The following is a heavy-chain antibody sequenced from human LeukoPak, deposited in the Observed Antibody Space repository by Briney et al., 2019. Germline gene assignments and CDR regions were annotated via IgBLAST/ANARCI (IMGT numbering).Heavy chain of an antibody. CDR1: GFTLSNFW. CDR2: IEDDGNKK. CDR3: ARGRGIAL. V-gene: IGHV3-7*01. J-gene: IGHJ4*02. D-gene: IGHD6-13*01. Sequence: GESLRLSCATSGFTLSNFWMNWVRQAPGKGLEWVANIEDDGNKKNYVDSVKGRFAISRDNVKNSIYLQMNSLRADDTAVYYCARGRGIALWGQGTLVTVSS.